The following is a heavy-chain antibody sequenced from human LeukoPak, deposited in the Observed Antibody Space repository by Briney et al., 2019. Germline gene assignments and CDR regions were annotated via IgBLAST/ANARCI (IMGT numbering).Heavy chain of an antibody. Sequence: PGGSLRLSCAASGFTFSSYAMHWVRQAPGKGLEWVAVISYDGSNKYYADSVKGRFTISRDNAKNFLYVQMNNLRAEDTALYYCAKGTQRGNSGWGYFIDYWGQGTLVTVSS. CDR2: ISYDGSNK. CDR3: AKGTQRGNSGWGYFIDY. V-gene: IGHV3-30*04. J-gene: IGHJ4*02. D-gene: IGHD3-10*01. CDR1: GFTFSSYA.